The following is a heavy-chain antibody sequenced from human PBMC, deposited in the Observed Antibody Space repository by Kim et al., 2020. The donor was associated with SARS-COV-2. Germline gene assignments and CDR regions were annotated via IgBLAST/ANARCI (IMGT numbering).Heavy chain of an antibody. CDR3: SRRAYYYDSSCYRSPGWFDP. CDR2: IYPGDSDT. D-gene: IGHD3-22*01. J-gene: IGHJ5*02. CDR1: GYSFTSYW. Sequence: GESLKISCKGSGYSFTSYWIGWVRQMPGKGLEWMEIIYPGDSDTRYSPSFQGQVTISADKSISTAYLQWSSLMASDTAMYYCSRRAYYYDSSCYRSPGWFDPWGQGTLVTVSS. V-gene: IGHV5-51*01.